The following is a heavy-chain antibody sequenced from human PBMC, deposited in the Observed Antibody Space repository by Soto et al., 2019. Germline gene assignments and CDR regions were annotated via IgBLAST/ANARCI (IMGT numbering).Heavy chain of an antibody. J-gene: IGHJ5*02. CDR3: ARKYGPDDSNWFDP. CDR1: GGSISSGGYY. CDR2: IYHSGST. V-gene: IGHV4-30-2*01. Sequence: SETLSLTCTVSGGSISSGGYYWSWIRQPPGKGLEWIGYIYHSGSTYYNPSLKSRVTISVDRSKNQFSLKLSSVTAADTAVYYCARKYGPDDSNWFDPWGQGTLVTVSS. D-gene: IGHD3-3*01.